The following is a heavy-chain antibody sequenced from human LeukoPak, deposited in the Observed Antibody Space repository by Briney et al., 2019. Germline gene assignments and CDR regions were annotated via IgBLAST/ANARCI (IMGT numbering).Heavy chain of an antibody. CDR1: GGSVTSGNYD. CDR3: PREPPGY. CDR2: IYTNGGA. Sequence: SETLSLTCTVSGGSVTSGNYDWNWIRQPAGKGLEWIGRIYTNGGASYNPSLKSRVTISIDASKNQFSLKLSSVTAADTAVYYCPREPPGYWGQGILVTVSS. V-gene: IGHV4-61*02. J-gene: IGHJ4*02.